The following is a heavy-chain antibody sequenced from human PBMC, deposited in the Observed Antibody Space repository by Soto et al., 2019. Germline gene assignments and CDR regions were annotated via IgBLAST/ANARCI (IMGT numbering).Heavy chain of an antibody. J-gene: IGHJ4*02. CDR3: AAERAEMPRITIAY. V-gene: IGHV3-15*07. CDR2: IKSKTDGGTT. D-gene: IGHD3-3*01. Sequence: EVQLVESGGGLVKPGGSLRLSCAASGLTFSNAWMNWVRQAPGKGLEWVGRIKSKTDGGTTDYGAPVKGRFTISRDDSENMVYLEMKSLKTEDTAVDYCAAERAEMPRITIAYWGQGSLVTVSS. CDR1: GLTFSNAW.